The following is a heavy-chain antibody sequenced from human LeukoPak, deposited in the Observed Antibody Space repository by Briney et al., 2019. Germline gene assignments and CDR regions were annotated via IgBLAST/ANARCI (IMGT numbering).Heavy chain of an antibody. CDR2: INHSGST. D-gene: IGHD3-10*01. V-gene: IGHV4-34*01. CDR3: ARGPGYYGSGSYYKH. CDR1: GGSFSDYY. J-gene: IGHJ4*02. Sequence: SETLSLTCAVYGGSFSDYYWSWIRQPPGKGLEWIGEINHSGSTNYNPSLKSRVTISVDTSKNQFSLKLSSVTAADTAVYYCARGPGYYGSGSYYKHWGKGTLVTVSS.